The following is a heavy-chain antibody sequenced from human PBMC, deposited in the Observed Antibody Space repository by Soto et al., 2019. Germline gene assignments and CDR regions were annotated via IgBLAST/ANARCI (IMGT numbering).Heavy chain of an antibody. CDR1: GGSISSGGYY. J-gene: IGHJ4*02. D-gene: IGHD3-22*01. CDR2: IYYRRST. Sequence: QVQLQESGPGLVKPSQTLSLTCTVSGGSISSGGYYWSWIRQHPGKGLEWIGYIYYRRSTYYNPSLKSRVPISVDPSKNQFSLKLSSVTAADTAVYYCARTTYYYDSSGYLGYYFDYWGQGTLVTVSS. CDR3: ARTTYYYDSSGYLGYYFDY. V-gene: IGHV4-31*03.